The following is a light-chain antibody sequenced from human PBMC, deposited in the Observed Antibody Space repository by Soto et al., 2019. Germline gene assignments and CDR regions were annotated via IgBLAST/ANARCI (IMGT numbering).Light chain of an antibody. CDR2: DAS. J-gene: IGKJ3*01. Sequence: IRMTQSPSSLSASTGDRVTITCRASQGISSWLAWYQQKPGKAPKLLIYDASSLESGVPSRFSGSGSGTEFTLTISGLQPDDFATYYCQQYNSWLRLCALGPGTKVDIK. CDR3: QQYNSWLRLCA. CDR1: QGISSW. V-gene: IGKV1-5*01.